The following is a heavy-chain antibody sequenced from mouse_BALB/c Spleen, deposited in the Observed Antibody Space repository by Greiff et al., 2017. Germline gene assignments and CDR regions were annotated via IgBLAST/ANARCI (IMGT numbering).Heavy chain of an antibody. CDR3: ARPSDGYYRAWFAY. CDR1: GYAFTNYL. Sequence: QVHVKQSGAELVRPGTSVKVSCKASGYAFTNYLIEWVKQRPGQGLEWIGVINPGSGGTNYNEKFKGKATLTADKSSSTAYMQLSSLTSDDSAVYFCARPSDGYYRAWFAYWGQGTLVTVSA. V-gene: IGHV1-54*01. D-gene: IGHD2-3*01. CDR2: INPGSGGT. J-gene: IGHJ3*01.